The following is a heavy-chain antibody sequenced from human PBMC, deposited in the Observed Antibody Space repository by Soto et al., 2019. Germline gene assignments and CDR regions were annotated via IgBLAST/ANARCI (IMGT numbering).Heavy chain of an antibody. J-gene: IGHJ6*02. Sequence: GASVKVSCKASGYTFTNYYMHWVRQAPGQGLEWMGIINPSGGSTSYAQKFQGRVTMTRDTSTSTVYMELSSLRSEDTAVYYCAREAAAGTEDYGMDVWGQGTTVTVSS. CDR1: GYTFTNYY. CDR3: AREAAAGTEDYGMDV. V-gene: IGHV1-46*03. CDR2: INPSGGST. D-gene: IGHD6-13*01.